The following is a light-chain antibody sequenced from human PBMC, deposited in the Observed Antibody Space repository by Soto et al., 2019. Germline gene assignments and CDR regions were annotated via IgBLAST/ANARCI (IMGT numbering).Light chain of an antibody. CDR3: QQYNHWPWT. V-gene: IGKV3-15*01. CDR2: DAS. CDR1: QSVSSN. J-gene: IGKJ1*01. Sequence: EIVMTQSPATLSVSPGERATLSCRASQSVSSNLAWYQQKPGQAPRLLIYDASTRATGIPARCSGSGSGTEFTLNISSLQSEDSAVYYCQQYNHWPWTFGQGTKVEFK.